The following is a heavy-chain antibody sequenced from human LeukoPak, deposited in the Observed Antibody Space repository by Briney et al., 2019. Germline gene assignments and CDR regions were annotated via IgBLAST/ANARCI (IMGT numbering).Heavy chain of an antibody. CDR1: GGSFSGYY. Sequence: SETLSLTCAVYGGSFSGYYWSWIRQPPGKGLEWIGEINHSGSTNYNPSLKSRVTISVDMSKNQFSLKPSSVTAADTAVYYCARDGGWEPDAFDIWGQGTMVTVSS. J-gene: IGHJ3*02. D-gene: IGHD1-26*01. CDR2: INHSGST. CDR3: ARDGGWEPDAFDI. V-gene: IGHV4-34*01.